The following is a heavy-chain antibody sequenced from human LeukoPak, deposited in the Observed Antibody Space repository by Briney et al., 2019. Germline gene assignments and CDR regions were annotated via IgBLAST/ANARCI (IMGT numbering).Heavy chain of an antibody. D-gene: IGHD3-10*01. CDR2: IYTSGST. J-gene: IGHJ5*02. Sequence: KPSETLSLTCTVSGGSISSYYWSWIRQPAGKGLEWIGRIYTSGSTNYNPSLKSRVTMSVDTSKNQFSLKLSSVTAADTAVYYCAREVLWLKTNDNWFDPWGQGTLVTVSS. CDR1: GGSISSYY. CDR3: AREVLWLKTNDNWFDP. V-gene: IGHV4-4*07.